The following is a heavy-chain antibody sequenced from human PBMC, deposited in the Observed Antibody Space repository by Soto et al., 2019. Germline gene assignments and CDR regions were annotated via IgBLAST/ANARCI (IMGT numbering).Heavy chain of an antibody. CDR1: GYSFTSYW. J-gene: IGHJ6*02. D-gene: IGHD3-22*01. CDR3: ARLDSSGYLRGYYYYGMDV. V-gene: IGHV5-51*01. CDR2: IYPGDSDT. Sequence: PVESLKISCKGSGYSFTSYWIGWVRQMPGKGLVWMGIIYPGDSDTRYSPSFQGQVTISADKSISTAYLQWSSLKASDTAMYYCARLDSSGYLRGYYYYGMDVWGQGTTVTVSS.